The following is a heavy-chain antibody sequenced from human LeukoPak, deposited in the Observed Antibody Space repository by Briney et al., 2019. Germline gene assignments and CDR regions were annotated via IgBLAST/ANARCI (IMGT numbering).Heavy chain of an antibody. CDR3: ARGRVIAHYDSSGYYSFDY. Sequence: KTSETLSLTCAVYGGSFSGYYWSWIRQPPGNGLEWIGEINHSGSTNYNPSLKSRVTISVDTSKNQFSLKLSSVTAADTAVYYCARGRVIAHYDSSGYYSFDYWGQGTLVTVSS. V-gene: IGHV4-34*01. CDR2: INHSGST. D-gene: IGHD3-22*01. CDR1: GGSFSGYY. J-gene: IGHJ4*02.